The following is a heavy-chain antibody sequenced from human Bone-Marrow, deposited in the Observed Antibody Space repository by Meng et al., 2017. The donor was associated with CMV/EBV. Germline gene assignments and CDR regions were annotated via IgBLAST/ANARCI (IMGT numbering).Heavy chain of an antibody. CDR2: ISSSSSYI. CDR1: GFTFSSYS. J-gene: IGHJ4*02. Sequence: GESLKISCAASGFTFSSYSMNWVRQAPGKGLEWVSSISSSSSYIYYADSVKGRFTISRDNAKNSLYLQMNSLRAEDTAVDYCAREVAAAGDYWGQGTLVTVSS. CDR3: AREVAAAGDY. V-gene: IGHV3-21*01. D-gene: IGHD6-13*01.